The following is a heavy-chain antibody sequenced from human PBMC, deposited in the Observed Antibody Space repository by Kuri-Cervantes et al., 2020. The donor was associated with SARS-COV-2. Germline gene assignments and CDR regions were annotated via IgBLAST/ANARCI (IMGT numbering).Heavy chain of an antibody. V-gene: IGHV3-23*01. D-gene: IGHD3-10*01. CDR3: AKDYRITMVRVGAFDI. CDR1: GITFSSYA. CDR2: ISGSGGST. Sequence: LSLTGAASGITFSSYAMSWVRQAPGKGLEWVSAISGSGGSTYYADSVKGRFTISRDNSKNTLYLQMNSLRAEDTAVYYCAKDYRITMVRVGAFDIWGQGTMVTVSS. J-gene: IGHJ3*02.